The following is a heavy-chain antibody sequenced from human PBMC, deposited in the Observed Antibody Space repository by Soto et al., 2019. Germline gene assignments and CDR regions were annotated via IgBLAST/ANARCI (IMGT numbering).Heavy chain of an antibody. CDR1: GFTFSSYA. CDR2: ISYDGSNK. Sequence: GGSLRLSCAASGFTFSSYAMHWVRQAPGKGLEWVAVISYDGSNKYYADSVKGRFTISRDNSKNTLYLQMNGLRAEDTAVYYCATAEVDYWGPGTLVTVSS. V-gene: IGHV3-30-3*01. J-gene: IGHJ4*02. CDR3: ATAEVDY.